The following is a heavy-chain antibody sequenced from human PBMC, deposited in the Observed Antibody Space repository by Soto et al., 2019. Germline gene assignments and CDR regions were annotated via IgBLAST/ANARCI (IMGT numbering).Heavy chain of an antibody. CDR2: IIPILNIA. CDR1: GGTFSSYP. Sequence: QVQLVQSGAEVKKPGSSVKVSCKASGGTFSSYPISWVRQAPGQGLEWMGRIIPILNIANYAQKFQGRVTFPAAKYTNTAYMELTSLRSEDTAVYYCARPRAATDSLSWCDPWGQGTLVTVSS. D-gene: IGHD2-21*01. V-gene: IGHV1-69*02. J-gene: IGHJ5*02. CDR3: ARPRAATDSLSWCDP.